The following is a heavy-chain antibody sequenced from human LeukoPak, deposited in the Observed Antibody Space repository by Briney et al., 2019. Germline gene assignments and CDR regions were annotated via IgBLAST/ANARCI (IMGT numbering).Heavy chain of an antibody. CDR3: AKGGCSGGSCYYPYYFDY. Sequence: GGSLRLFCAASGFTFSSYAMSWVRQAPGKGLEWVSAISGSGGSTYYADSVKGRFTISRDNSKNTLYLQMNSLRAEDTAVYYCAKGGCSGGSCYYPYYFDYWGQGTLVTVSS. J-gene: IGHJ4*02. V-gene: IGHV3-23*01. CDR1: GFTFSSYA. CDR2: ISGSGGST. D-gene: IGHD2-15*01.